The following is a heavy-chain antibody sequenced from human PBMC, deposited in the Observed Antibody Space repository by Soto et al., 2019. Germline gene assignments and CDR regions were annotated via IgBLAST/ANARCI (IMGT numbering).Heavy chain of an antibody. CDR2: IYSGGST. V-gene: IGHV3-53*01. CDR1: GFTVSSNY. D-gene: IGHD6-19*01. CDR3: ARTHSSGWDFDY. Sequence: GGSLRLSCAASGFTVSSNYMSWVRQAPGKGLEWVSVIYSGGSTYYADSVKGRSTISRDNSKNTLYLQMNSLRAEDTAVYYCARTHSSGWDFDYWGQGTLVPVSS. J-gene: IGHJ4*02.